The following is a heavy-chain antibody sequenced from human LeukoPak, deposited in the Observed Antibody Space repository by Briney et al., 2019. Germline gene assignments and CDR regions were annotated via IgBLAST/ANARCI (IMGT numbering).Heavy chain of an antibody. Sequence: ASVKVSCKASGYTFTSYDINWVRQATGQGLEWMGWMNPNSGNTGYAQKFQGRVTMTRNTSISTAYMELSSLRAEDTAVYYCARDWYCSGGSCYSFDYWGQGTLVTVSS. V-gene: IGHV1-8*01. CDR3: ARDWYCSGGSCYSFDY. J-gene: IGHJ4*02. CDR2: MNPNSGNT. D-gene: IGHD2-15*01. CDR1: GYTFTSYD.